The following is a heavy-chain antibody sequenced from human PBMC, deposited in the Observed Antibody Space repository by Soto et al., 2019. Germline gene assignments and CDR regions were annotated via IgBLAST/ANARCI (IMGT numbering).Heavy chain of an antibody. V-gene: IGHV3-7*01. Sequence: EVQLVESGGGLVQPGGSLRLSCAASGFTFSSYWMSWVRQAPGKGLEWVANIKQDGSEKYYVDSVKCRFTISRDNAKNSLYLQMNSLRAEDTAVYYCARAAIFGVVTNYFDYWGQGTLVTVSS. CDR2: IKQDGSEK. D-gene: IGHD3-3*01. J-gene: IGHJ4*02. CDR1: GFTFSSYW. CDR3: ARAAIFGVVTNYFDY.